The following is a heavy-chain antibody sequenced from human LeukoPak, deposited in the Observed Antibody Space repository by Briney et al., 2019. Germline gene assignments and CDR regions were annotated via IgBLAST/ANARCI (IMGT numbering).Heavy chain of an antibody. Sequence: GGSLRLSCAASGFTFSNAWMSWVRQAPGKGLEWVGRIKSKTDGGTTDYAAPVKGRFTISRDDSKNTLYLQMNSLKTEDTAVYYCTTGYSYGYYYYYGMDVWGQGTTVTVSS. CDR1: GFTFSNAW. CDR2: IKSKTDGGTT. D-gene: IGHD5-18*01. CDR3: TTGYSYGYYYYYGMDV. J-gene: IGHJ6*02. V-gene: IGHV3-15*01.